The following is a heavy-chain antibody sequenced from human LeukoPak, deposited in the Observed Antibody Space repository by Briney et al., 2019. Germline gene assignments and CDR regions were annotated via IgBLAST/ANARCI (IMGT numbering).Heavy chain of an antibody. CDR2: ISGSGANT. CDR1: EFTFDSYA. V-gene: IGHV3-23*01. Sequence: SGGSLRLSCAASEFTFDSYAMNWVRQAPGKGLDWVSAISGSGANTYYANSVKGRFTISRDNSKSTLFLQMDSLRAEDTAIYYCAKTSVSSGWPELFDFWGQGTLVTVSS. J-gene: IGHJ4*02. D-gene: IGHD6-19*01. CDR3: AKTSVSSGWPELFDF.